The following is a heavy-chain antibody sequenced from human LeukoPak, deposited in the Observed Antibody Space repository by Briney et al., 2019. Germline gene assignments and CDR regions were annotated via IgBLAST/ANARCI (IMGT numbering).Heavy chain of an antibody. CDR2: IYTGGST. Sequence: PSETLSLTCTVSGGSISSYYWSWIRQPAGKGLEWLGRIYTGGSTNYNPSLKSRVTMSVDTSKNQFSLKLSSVTAADTAVYYCARVQEYHGSRDLGVYWYFDLWGRGTLVTVSS. CDR3: ARVQEYHGSRDLGVYWYFDL. J-gene: IGHJ2*01. D-gene: IGHD2-2*01. CDR1: GGSISSYY. V-gene: IGHV4-4*07.